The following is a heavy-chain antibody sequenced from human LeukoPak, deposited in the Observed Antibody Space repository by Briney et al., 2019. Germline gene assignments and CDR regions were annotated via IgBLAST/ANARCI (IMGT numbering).Heavy chain of an antibody. V-gene: IGHV3-23*01. CDR2: ISDSGDGT. CDR1: GFTFRSYA. J-gene: IGHJ6*02. CDR3: ARDTDYGDGMDV. D-gene: IGHD4-17*01. Sequence: PGGSLRLSCAGSGFTFRSYAMSWVRQSPVKGLEWVSAISDSGDGTYYADSVKARFTISRDNSKNTVYLEMSSLRAEDTAVYYCARDTDYGDGMDVWGQGTTVTVSS.